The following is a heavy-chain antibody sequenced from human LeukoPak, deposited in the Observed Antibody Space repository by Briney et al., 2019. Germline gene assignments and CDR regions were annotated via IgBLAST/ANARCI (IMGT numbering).Heavy chain of an antibody. D-gene: IGHD1-26*01. CDR2: MRPDGRDK. J-gene: IGHJ4*02. CDR3: TREGDFDY. CDR1: GFSFISYA. Sequence: GGSLRLSCAASGFSFISYAMHWVRQAPGKGLEWVAFMRPDGRDKFYADSVRGRFSISRDNSRNTLYLQMDSLRPEDTAVYYCTREGDFDYWGQGTLVTVSS. V-gene: IGHV3-30*02.